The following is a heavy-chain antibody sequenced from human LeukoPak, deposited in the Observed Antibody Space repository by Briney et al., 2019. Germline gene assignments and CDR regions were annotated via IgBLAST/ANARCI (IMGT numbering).Heavy chain of an antibody. CDR1: GFTFSTYN. Sequence: PGGSLRLACAASGFTFSTYNMNWGRQAPGKGLGWVSAITTSSAYIYYADSVKGRFTIPRDNAKNSLYLQMNSLRDDDTAVYYCARDPYSGNLGPTYYYYMDVWGKGTTVTVSS. V-gene: IGHV3-21*01. CDR2: ITTSSAYI. CDR3: ARDPYSGNLGPTYYYYMDV. D-gene: IGHD1-26*01. J-gene: IGHJ6*03.